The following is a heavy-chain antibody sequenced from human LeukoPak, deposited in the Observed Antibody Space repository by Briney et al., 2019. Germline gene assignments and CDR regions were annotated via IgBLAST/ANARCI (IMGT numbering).Heavy chain of an antibody. CDR2: INPSGGST. J-gene: IGHJ4*02. Sequence: ASVKVSFKASGYTFTSYYMHWVRQALGQGLEWMGMINPSGGSTSYAQKFQGRVTMTRDTSTSTVYMELSSLRSEDTAVYYCARQLWLHPFDYWGQGTLVTVSS. D-gene: IGHD5-18*01. V-gene: IGHV1-46*01. CDR1: GYTFTSYY. CDR3: ARQLWLHPFDY.